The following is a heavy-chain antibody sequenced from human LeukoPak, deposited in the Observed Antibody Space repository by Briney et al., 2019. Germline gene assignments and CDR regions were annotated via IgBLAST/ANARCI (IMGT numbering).Heavy chain of an antibody. CDR2: IIPIFGIA. V-gene: IGHV1-69*04. J-gene: IGHJ4*02. CDR1: GGTFSSYA. CDR3: ARVFYGGISDYYFDY. D-gene: IGHD4-23*01. Sequence: SVKVSCKASGGTFSSYAISWVRQAPGQGLEWMGRIIPIFGIANYAQKFQGRVTITADKSMSTAYMELSSLRSEDTAVYYCARVFYGGISDYYFDYWGQGTLVTVSS.